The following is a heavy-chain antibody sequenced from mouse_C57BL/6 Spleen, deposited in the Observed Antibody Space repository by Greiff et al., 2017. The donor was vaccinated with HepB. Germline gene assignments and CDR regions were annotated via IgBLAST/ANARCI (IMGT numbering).Heavy chain of an antibody. CDR1: GYTFTSYW. CDR3: ARSGEGYYAWFAY. Sequence: QVQLQQPGTELVKPGASVKLSCKASGYTFTSYWMHWVKQRPGQGLEWIGNINPSNGGTNYNEKFKSKATLTVYKSSSTAYMQLSSLTSEDSAVYYCARSGEGYYAWFAYWGQGTLVTVSA. V-gene: IGHV1-53*01. CDR2: INPSNGGT. J-gene: IGHJ3*01. D-gene: IGHD2-3*01.